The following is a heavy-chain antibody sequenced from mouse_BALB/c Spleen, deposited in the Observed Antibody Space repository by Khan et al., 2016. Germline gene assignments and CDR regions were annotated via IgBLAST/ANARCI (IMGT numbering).Heavy chain of an antibody. J-gene: IGHJ3*01. D-gene: IGHD1-1*01. CDR1: GFDFSRYW. Sequence: VTLLASGGGLVQPGGSLKLSCAASGFDFSRYWMSWVRQAPGKGLEWIGEINPDSSTINYTPSLKDKFIISRDNAKNTLYLQMSKVRSEDTALYYGARAGYYGYLAYWGQGTLVTVSA. CDR2: INPDSSTI. CDR3: ARAGYYGYLAY. V-gene: IGHV4-1*02.